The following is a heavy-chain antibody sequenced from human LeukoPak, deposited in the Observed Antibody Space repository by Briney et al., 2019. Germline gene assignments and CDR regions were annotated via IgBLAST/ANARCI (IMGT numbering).Heavy chain of an antibody. CDR3: AREVDLGHYDFWSGYLDAFDI. V-gene: IGHV3-21*01. J-gene: IGHJ3*02. D-gene: IGHD3-3*01. Sequence: PGGSLRLSCAASGFTFSSYSMNWVRQAPGKGLEWVSSISSSSSYIYYADSVKGRFTISRDNAKNSLYLQMNSLRAEDTAVYYCAREVDLGHYDFWSGYLDAFDIWGQGTMVTVSS. CDR2: ISSSSSYI. CDR1: GFTFSSYS.